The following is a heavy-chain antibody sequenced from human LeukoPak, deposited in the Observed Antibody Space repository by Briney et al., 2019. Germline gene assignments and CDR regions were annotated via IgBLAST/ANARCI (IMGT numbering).Heavy chain of an antibody. CDR1: GGSISSYY. V-gene: IGHV4-59*08. J-gene: IGHJ4*02. CDR3: ARHQTDYGDPLKFDY. CDR2: IYYSGST. Sequence: PSETLSLTCTVSGGSISSYYWSWIRQPPGKGLEWIGYIYYSGSTNYNPSLKSRVTISVDTSKNQFSLKLSSVTAADTAVYYWARHQTDYGDPLKFDYWGQGTLVTVSS. D-gene: IGHD4-17*01.